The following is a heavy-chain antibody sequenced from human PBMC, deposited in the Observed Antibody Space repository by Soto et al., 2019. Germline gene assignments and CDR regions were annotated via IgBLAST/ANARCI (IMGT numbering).Heavy chain of an antibody. Sequence: EVQLLESGGGLVQPGGSLRLSCAASGFTFSTYAMSWVRQAPGKGLEWVSSISGSGGSTLYADSVKGRITISRDNSKNTLYLQRNSLRAEDTAVYYCAKGRAPSGWYPPYYYGMDVWGLGTTVTVSS. D-gene: IGHD6-19*01. J-gene: IGHJ6*02. CDR2: ISGSGGST. CDR3: AKGRAPSGWYPPYYYGMDV. CDR1: GFTFSTYA. V-gene: IGHV3-23*01.